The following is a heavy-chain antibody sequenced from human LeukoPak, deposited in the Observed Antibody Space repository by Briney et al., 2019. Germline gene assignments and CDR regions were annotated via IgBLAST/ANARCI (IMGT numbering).Heavy chain of an antibody. J-gene: IGHJ4*02. Sequence: GRSLRLSCAASGFTFSSYAMHWVRQAPGKGLEWVAVISYDGSNKYYADSVKGRFTISRDNSKDTLYLQMNSLRAEDTAVYYCARDRTRWDIVVVPAAIFDYWGQGTLVTISS. V-gene: IGHV3-30-3*01. CDR3: ARDRTRWDIVVVPAAIFDY. CDR1: GFTFSSYA. D-gene: IGHD2-2*02. CDR2: ISYDGSNK.